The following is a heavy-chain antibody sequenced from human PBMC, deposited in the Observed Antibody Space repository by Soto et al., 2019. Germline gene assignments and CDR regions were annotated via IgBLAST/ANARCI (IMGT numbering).Heavy chain of an antibody. V-gene: IGHV3-33*01. Sequence: QEQLVESGGGVVQPGRSLRLSCAASGFTFSSYGMHWVRQAPGKGLEWVAVIWYDGSSKFYADSVKGRFTISRDNFKNTLYLQMNSLRVDDTAVYYCARDQLDRFKPRETRYFDYWGQGTLVTVSS. CDR2: IWYDGSSK. CDR3: ARDQLDRFKPRETRYFDY. D-gene: IGHD3-16*01. CDR1: GFTFSSYG. J-gene: IGHJ4*02.